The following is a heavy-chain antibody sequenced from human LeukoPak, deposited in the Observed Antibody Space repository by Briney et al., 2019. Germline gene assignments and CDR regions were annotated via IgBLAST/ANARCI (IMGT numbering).Heavy chain of an antibody. CDR3: ARAGIVVVESYYYYGMDV. Sequence: ASVKVSCKASGYTFTGYYMHWVRQAPGQGLEWMGWINPNSGGTNYAQKFQGRVTMTRDTPISTAYMELSRLRSDDTAVYYCARAGIVVVESYYYYGMDVWGQGTTVTVSS. CDR2: INPNSGGT. J-gene: IGHJ6*02. V-gene: IGHV1-2*02. D-gene: IGHD3-22*01. CDR1: GYTFTGYY.